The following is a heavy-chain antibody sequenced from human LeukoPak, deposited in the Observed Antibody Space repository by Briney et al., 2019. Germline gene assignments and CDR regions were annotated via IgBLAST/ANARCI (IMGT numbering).Heavy chain of an antibody. D-gene: IGHD2-2*01. Sequence: SLRLSCAASGFTFSSYAMHWVRQAPGKGLEWVAVISYDGSNKYYADSVKGRFTISRDNSKNTLYLQMNSLRAEDTAVYYCARMRGIVVPAARAPFDYWGQGTLVTVSS. CDR2: ISYDGSNK. V-gene: IGHV3-30-3*01. CDR1: GFTFSSYA. J-gene: IGHJ4*02. CDR3: ARMRGIVVPAARAPFDY.